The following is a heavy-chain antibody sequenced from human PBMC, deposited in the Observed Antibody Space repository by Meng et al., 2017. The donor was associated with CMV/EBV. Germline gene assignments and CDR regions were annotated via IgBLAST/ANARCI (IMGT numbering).Heavy chain of an antibody. D-gene: IGHD3-10*01. J-gene: IGHJ6*02. V-gene: IGHV4-34*01. CDR3: ARGLREFYYYYGMDV. CDR1: GGSFSGYY. Sequence: SETLSLTCAVYGGSFSGYYWSWIRQPPGKGLEWIGEINHGGSTNYNPSLKSRVTISVDTSKNQFSLKLSSVTAADTAVYYCARGLREFYYYYGMDVWGQGTTVTVSS. CDR2: INHGGST.